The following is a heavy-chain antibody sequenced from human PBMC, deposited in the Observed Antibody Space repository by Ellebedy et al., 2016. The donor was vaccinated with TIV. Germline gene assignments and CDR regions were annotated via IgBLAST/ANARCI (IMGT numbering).Heavy chain of an antibody. CDR1: GFTFSDYY. V-gene: IGHV3-11*04. D-gene: IGHD2-15*01. Sequence: GESLKISCAASGFTFSDYYMSWIRQAPGKGLEWVSYISSSGSTIYYADSVKGRFTISRDNAKNSLYLQMNSLRAEDTAVYYCARKGYCSGGSCYFFDYWGQGTLVTVSS. J-gene: IGHJ4*02. CDR3: ARKGYCSGGSCYFFDY. CDR2: ISSSGSTI.